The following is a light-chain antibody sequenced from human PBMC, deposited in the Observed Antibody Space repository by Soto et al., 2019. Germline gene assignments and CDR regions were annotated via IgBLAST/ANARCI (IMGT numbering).Light chain of an antibody. CDR3: QLYGSSHMFS. J-gene: IGKJ2*01. Sequence: EIVLTQSPGTLSLSPGEGATLSCRASQSVSRNYLAWYQQKPGQAPRLLIYGASNRATGIPDRFSGSGSGTEFTLTISSLQSEDFAVYYCQLYGSSHMFSFGQGTKVDIK. CDR1: QSVSRNY. V-gene: IGKV3-20*01. CDR2: GAS.